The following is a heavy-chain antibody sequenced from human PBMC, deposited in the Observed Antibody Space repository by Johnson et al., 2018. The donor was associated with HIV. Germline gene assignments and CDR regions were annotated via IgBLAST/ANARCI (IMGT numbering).Heavy chain of an antibody. Sequence: QVQLVESGGGVVQPGGSLRLSCAASGFTFSTYAMHWVRQAPGKGLEWVACIRYDGSRKHYADSVKGRFTISRDNSKNTMYLQMNSLRAEDTAVYYCARERPGSGYDWGDAFDIWGQGTMVTVSS. CDR2: IRYDGSRK. J-gene: IGHJ3*02. CDR3: ARERPGSGYDWGDAFDI. V-gene: IGHV3-30*02. CDR1: GFTFSTYA. D-gene: IGHD5-12*01.